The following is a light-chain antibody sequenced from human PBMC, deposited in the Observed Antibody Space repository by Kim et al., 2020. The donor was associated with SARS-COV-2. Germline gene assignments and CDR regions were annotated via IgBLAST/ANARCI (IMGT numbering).Light chain of an antibody. CDR3: QQRVSWPLT. V-gene: IGKV3-11*01. CDR2: DAS. Sequence: SLSPRERATLPCSAGLLFGSFLAWYRKTPGQAPRLLIYDASVRATGIPARFSVSGSGTDFTLAISSLEPEDFAVYYCQQRVSWPLTFGGGTKLEIK. CDR1: LLFGSF. J-gene: IGKJ4*01.